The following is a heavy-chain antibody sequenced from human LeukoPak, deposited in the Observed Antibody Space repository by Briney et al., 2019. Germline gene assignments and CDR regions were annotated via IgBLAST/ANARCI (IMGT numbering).Heavy chain of an antibody. CDR3: ARDRCSSTSCHRPHYYYYMDV. V-gene: IGHV1-2*02. J-gene: IGHJ6*03. Sequence: ASVKVSCKASGYTFTGYYMHWVRQAPGQGLEWMGWINPNSGGTNYAQKFEGRVTMTRDTSISTAYMELSRLRSDDTAVYYCARDRCSSTSCHRPHYYYYMDVWGKGTTATISS. D-gene: IGHD2-2*01. CDR1: GYTFTGYY. CDR2: INPNSGGT.